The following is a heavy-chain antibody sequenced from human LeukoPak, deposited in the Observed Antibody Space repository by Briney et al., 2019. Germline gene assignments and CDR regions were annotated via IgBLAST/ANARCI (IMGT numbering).Heavy chain of an antibody. CDR3: AREWRWLQLDY. J-gene: IGHJ4*02. CDR1: GFTFSNYA. Sequence: GGSLRLSCAASGFTFSNYALHWVRQAPGKGLEYVSSISSNGGSTYYANSVWGRFTISRDNSKNTLYLQMGTLRGEDMAVYYCAREWRWLQLDYWGQGSLVTVSS. D-gene: IGHD5-24*01. CDR2: ISSNGGST. V-gene: IGHV3-64*01.